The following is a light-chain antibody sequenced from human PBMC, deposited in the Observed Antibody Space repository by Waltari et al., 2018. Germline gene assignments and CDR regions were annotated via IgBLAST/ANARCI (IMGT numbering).Light chain of an antibody. Sequence: EIVLTQSPGALSLSPGERATLSCRASHNVGNNYLAWFQQKPGQAPRLLIYGASSRATGIPDRFSGSGSGTDFTLTISRLEPEDFAVYYCQQSAHSPLTFGGGTKVEI. CDR3: QQSAHSPLT. CDR2: GAS. J-gene: IGKJ4*01. CDR1: HNVGNNY. V-gene: IGKV3-20*01.